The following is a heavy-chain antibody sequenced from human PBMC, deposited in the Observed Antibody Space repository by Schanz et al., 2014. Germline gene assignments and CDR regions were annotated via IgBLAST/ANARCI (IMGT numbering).Heavy chain of an antibody. J-gene: IGHJ4*02. CDR2: IIPSLGLA. D-gene: IGHD4-17*01. CDR1: GYTFTDYG. CDR3: ARGYGDSPTDF. Sequence: QVQLVQSGAEVKKPGASVKVSCKASGYTFTDYGVIWVRQAPGQGLEWMGRIIPSLGLAKYEQKFQDKVTITADTSTTTAYMELSGLRSEDTAVYYCARGYGDSPTDFWGQGTLVTVSS. V-gene: IGHV1-69*09.